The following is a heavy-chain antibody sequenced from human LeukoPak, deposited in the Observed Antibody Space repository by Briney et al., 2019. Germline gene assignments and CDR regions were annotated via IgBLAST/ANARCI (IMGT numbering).Heavy chain of an antibody. CDR1: GYTFTGYY. J-gene: IGHJ4*02. CDR2: VDPEDGET. V-gene: IGHV1-69-2*01. Sequence: ASVKVSCKASGYTFTGYYMHWVQQAPGKGLEWMGLVDPEDGETIYAEKFQGRVTITADTSTDTAYMELSSLRSEDTAVYYCATEGIAAAGAYDYWGQGTQVTVSS. D-gene: IGHD6-13*01. CDR3: ATEGIAAAGAYDY.